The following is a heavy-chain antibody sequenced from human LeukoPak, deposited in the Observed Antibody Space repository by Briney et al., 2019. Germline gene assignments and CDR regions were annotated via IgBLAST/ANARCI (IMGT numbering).Heavy chain of an antibody. CDR3: AKGGVVPAAIPLDFDY. V-gene: IGHV3-23*01. CDR2: ISGSGDST. Sequence: GGSLRLSCAASGFTLSSYGMSWVRQAPGKGLEWVSAISGSGDSTYHADSVKGRFTISRDNSKNTLFLQMNSLRAEDTAVYYCAKGGVVPAAIPLDFDYWGQGTLVTVSS. D-gene: IGHD2-2*01. CDR1: GFTLSSYG. J-gene: IGHJ4*02.